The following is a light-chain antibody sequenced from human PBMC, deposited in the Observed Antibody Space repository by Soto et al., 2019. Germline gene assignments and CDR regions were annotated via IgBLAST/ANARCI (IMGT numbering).Light chain of an antibody. CDR3: QVWDSSSDHPWV. CDR2: YDS. CDR1: NIGSKS. Sequence: SSELTQPPSVSVAPGKTARITCGGNNIGSKSVHWYQQKPGQAPVLVIYYDSDRPSGIPERLSGSNSGNTATRTISRVEAGDEAYYYCQVWDSSSDHPWVFGGGTKVTVL. V-gene: IGLV3-21*04. J-gene: IGLJ3*02.